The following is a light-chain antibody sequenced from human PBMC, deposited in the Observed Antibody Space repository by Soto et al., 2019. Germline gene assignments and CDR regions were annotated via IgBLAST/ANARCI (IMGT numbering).Light chain of an antibody. V-gene: IGKV3-11*01. CDR3: QQRDNSFT. J-gene: IGKJ5*01. Sequence: IVLTQSPATLSLSPGERATLSCRASQRINSNLAWYQQKPGLGPRLLIYGPSNRATGVPARFSGSGSGTDFPLTISGLEPEDSAVYYCQQRDNSFTFGQGTRLEIK. CDR2: GPS. CDR1: QRINSN.